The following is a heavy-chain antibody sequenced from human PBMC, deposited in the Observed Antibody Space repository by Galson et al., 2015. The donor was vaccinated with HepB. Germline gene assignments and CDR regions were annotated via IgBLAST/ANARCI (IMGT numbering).Heavy chain of an antibody. D-gene: IGHD1-1*01. J-gene: IGHJ4*02. CDR2: TYYRSKWYN. CDR1: GDSVSSNSAG. CDR3: ARERAWTVDY. V-gene: IGHV6-1*01. Sequence: CAISGDSVSSNSAGWNWIRQSPSRGLEWLGRTYYRSKWYNDNAVSVKSRITINPDTSKNQFSLQLNSVTPEDTAVYYCARERAWTVDYWGQGTLVTVSS.